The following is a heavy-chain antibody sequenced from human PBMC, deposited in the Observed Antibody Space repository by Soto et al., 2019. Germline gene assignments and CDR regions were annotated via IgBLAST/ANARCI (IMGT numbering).Heavy chain of an antibody. CDR1: GYPFTSYY. CDR2: MNPNSGNT. J-gene: IGHJ6*01. V-gene: IGHV1-8*01. D-gene: IGHD6-13*01. CDR3: AGGRMYSSSWYDFRGYYYGMDV. Sequence: ASVKVSCKAPGYPFTSYYINWVRQATGQGLEWMGWMNPNSGNTGYSQKFQCRVTMTRNTSIGTAYMELSSLRSEDTAVYYCAGGRMYSSSWYDFRGYYYGMDVWGQGTTVTVSS.